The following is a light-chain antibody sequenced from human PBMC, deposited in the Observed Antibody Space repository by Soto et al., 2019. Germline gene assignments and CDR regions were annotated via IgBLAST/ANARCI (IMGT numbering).Light chain of an antibody. CDR3: EQYNNWPKT. V-gene: IGKV3-15*01. CDR1: QSVSSN. Sequence: RSAATRSFWPGEKATLSCRASQSVSSNLAWYQQKPGQAPRLLIYGASTRATGIPARFSGSGSGTEFTLTLSSLHSEDFAVYYCEQYNNWPKTFGQGTKVDIK. CDR2: GAS. J-gene: IGKJ1*01.